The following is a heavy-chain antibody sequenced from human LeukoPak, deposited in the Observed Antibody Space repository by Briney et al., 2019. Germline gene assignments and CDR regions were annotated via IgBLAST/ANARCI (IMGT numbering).Heavy chain of an antibody. J-gene: IGHJ4*02. CDR2: IYHSGST. V-gene: IGHV4-39*07. D-gene: IGHD6-13*01. CDR3: ARERSSSCLDY. CDR1: GGSISSSSYY. Sequence: SETLSLTCTVSGGSISSSSYYWGWIRQPPGKGLEWIGSIYHSGSTNYNPSLKSRVTISVDKSKNQFSLKLSSVTAADTAVYYCARERSSSCLDYWGQGTLVTVSS.